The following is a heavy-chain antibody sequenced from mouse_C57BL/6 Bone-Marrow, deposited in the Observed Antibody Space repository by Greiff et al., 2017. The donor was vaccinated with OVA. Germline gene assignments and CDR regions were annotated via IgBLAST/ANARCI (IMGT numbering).Heavy chain of an antibody. CDR3: ARDHRGYFDY. Sequence: ESGPGLVKPSQSLSLTCSVTGYSITSGYYWNWIRQFPGNKLEWMGYISYDGSNNYNPSLKNRISITRDTSKNQFFLKLNSLTTEDTATYYCARDHRGYFDYWGQGTTLTVSS. J-gene: IGHJ2*01. D-gene: IGHD3-1*01. V-gene: IGHV3-6*01. CDR2: ISYDGSN. CDR1: GYSITSGYY.